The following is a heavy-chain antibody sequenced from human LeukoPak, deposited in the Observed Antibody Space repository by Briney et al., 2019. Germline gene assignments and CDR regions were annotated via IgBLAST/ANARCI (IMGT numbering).Heavy chain of an antibody. CDR2: IIPIFGIA. V-gene: IGHV1-69*04. D-gene: IGHD2/OR15-2a*01. CDR1: GGTFSSYA. CDR3: ARDQVGNSCYYYGMDV. Sequence: SVKVSCKASGGTFSSYAISWVRQAPGQGLEWMGRIIPIFGIANYAQKFQGRVTITADKSTSTAYMELSSLRSEDTAVYYCARDQVGNSCYYYGMDVWGQGTTVTVSS. J-gene: IGHJ6*02.